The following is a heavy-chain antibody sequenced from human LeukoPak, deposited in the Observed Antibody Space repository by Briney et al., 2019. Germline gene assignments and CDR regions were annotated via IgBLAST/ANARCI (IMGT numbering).Heavy chain of an antibody. D-gene: IGHD5-12*01. CDR2: ICYSGST. Sequence: SETLSLTCTVSGGSISSYYWSWIRQPPGKGLEWIGYICYSGSTNYNPSLKSRVTISVDTSKNQFSLKLSSVTAADTAAYYCARLGRGYSGYVPDARLYFDYWGQGTLVTVSS. J-gene: IGHJ4*02. CDR3: ARLGRGYSGYVPDARLYFDY. V-gene: IGHV4-59*01. CDR1: GGSISSYY.